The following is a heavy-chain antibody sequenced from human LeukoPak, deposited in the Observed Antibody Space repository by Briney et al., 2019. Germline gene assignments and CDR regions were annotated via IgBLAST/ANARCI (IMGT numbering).Heavy chain of an antibody. CDR3: ASPAGPLDVFDI. CDR1: GYTFTGYY. V-gene: IGHV1-2*02. CDR2: INPNSGDT. D-gene: IGHD3-10*01. Sequence: ASVKVSCKASGYTFTGYYMHWVRQAPGQGLEWMGWINPNSGDTNYAQKFQGRVAVTRDTSISTAYMELSRLRSDDTAVYYSASPAGPLDVFDIWGQGTMVTVSS. J-gene: IGHJ3*02.